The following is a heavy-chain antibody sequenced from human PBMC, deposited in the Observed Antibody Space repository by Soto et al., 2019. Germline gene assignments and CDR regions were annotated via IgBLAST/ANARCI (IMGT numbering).Heavy chain of an antibody. J-gene: IGHJ4*02. V-gene: IGHV1-24*01. CDR3: ATGVSIVQAFLDY. Sequence: ASVQVSAEVSGYTLTALSMHSVRQAPGKGLEWMGGLDPEDGETIYAQEFQGRVTMTEDTSTDTAYMELSSLRSEDTAVYYCATGVSIVQAFLDYWGQGTLVTVS. D-gene: IGHD2-15*01. CDR2: LDPEDGET. CDR1: GYTLTALS.